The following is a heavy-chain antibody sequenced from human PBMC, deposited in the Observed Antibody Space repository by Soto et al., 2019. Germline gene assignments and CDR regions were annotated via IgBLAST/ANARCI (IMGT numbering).Heavy chain of an antibody. D-gene: IGHD5-18*01. J-gene: IGHJ4*02. V-gene: IGHV1-3*04. CDR2: INIGNGNT. CDR3: AILRVAGYSYCCGFDY. CDR1: GYPFTSYA. Sequence: QVQLVQSGTEEKKPGASVKVSCRTSGYPFTSYAVHWVRQAPGQRLEWMGWINIGNGNTKYSQKFQRRVTITSDTAASTAYMVLSSLRSEDTGVYYCAILRVAGYSYCCGFDYWGQGTLGTICS.